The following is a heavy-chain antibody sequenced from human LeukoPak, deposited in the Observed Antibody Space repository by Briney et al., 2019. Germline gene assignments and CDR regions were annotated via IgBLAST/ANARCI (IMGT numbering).Heavy chain of an antibody. CDR2: ISGSGGST. CDR1: GFTFSSYA. CDR3: AKDPLLYSTYVLPYYFDY. V-gene: IGHV3-23*01. J-gene: IGHJ4*02. Sequence: GGSLRLSCAASGFTFSSYAMSWVRQAPGKGLEWVSAISGSGGSTYYAGSVKGRFTISRDNSKNTLYLQMNSLRAEDTAAYYCAKDPLLYSTYVLPYYFDYWGQGTLVTVSS. D-gene: IGHD4-11*01.